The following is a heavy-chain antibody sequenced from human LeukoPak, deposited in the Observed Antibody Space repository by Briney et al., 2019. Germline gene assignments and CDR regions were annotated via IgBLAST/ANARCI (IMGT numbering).Heavy chain of an antibody. CDR3: ARARRSAGSGIH. J-gene: IGHJ4*02. Sequence: GASVKVSCKASGYTFTSYDINWVRQATGQGLEWMGRMNPNSGNTGYAQKFQGRVTMTRNTSISTAYMELSSLRSEDTAVYYCARARRSAGSGIHWGQGTLVTVSS. D-gene: IGHD3-10*01. CDR1: GYTFTSYD. V-gene: IGHV1-8*01. CDR2: MNPNSGNT.